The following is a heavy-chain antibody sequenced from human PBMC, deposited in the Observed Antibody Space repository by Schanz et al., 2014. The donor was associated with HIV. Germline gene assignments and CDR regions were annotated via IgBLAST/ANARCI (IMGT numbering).Heavy chain of an antibody. CDR1: EFTFRTSI. CDR2: MSHDGYSK. V-gene: IGHV3-30*19. J-gene: IGHJ4*02. CDR3: AREGGTSGRNGYFDS. D-gene: IGHD6-19*01. Sequence: QVQLVESGGGVVQPGGSLRLSCAMSEFTFRTSIIHWVRQPPGKGLEWVSAMSHDGYSKYYADSVKGRFTISRDDSKHSLDLEVSSLTTEDTAIYFCAREGGTSGRNGYFDSWGQGALVTVSS.